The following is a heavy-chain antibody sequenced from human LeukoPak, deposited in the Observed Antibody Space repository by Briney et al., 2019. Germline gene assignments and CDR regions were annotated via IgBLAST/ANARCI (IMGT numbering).Heavy chain of an antibody. CDR1: GGSISSGDYY. D-gene: IGHD7-27*01. V-gene: IGHV4-30-4*08. CDR3: AREASRWNLSGGDY. J-gene: IGHJ4*02. Sequence: SETLSLTCTVSGGSISSGDYYWSWIRQPPGKGLEWIGYIYYSGSTYYNPSLRSRVTISVDTSKNQFSLKLSSVTAADTAVYYCAREASRWNLSGGDYWGQGTLVTVSS. CDR2: IYYSGST.